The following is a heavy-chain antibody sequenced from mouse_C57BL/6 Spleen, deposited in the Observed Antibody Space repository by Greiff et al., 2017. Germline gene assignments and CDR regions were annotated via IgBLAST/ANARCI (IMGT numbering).Heavy chain of an antibody. Sequence: QVQLQQSGPELVKPGASVKISCKASGYAFSSSWMNWVKQRPGKGLEWIGRIYPGDGDTNYNGKFKGKATLTADKSSSTAYMQLSSLTSEDSAVYFCARDYYGSRGTVDYWGQGTTLTVSS. J-gene: IGHJ2*01. CDR2: IYPGDGDT. CDR3: ARDYYGSRGTVDY. D-gene: IGHD1-1*01. CDR1: GYAFSSSW. V-gene: IGHV1-82*01.